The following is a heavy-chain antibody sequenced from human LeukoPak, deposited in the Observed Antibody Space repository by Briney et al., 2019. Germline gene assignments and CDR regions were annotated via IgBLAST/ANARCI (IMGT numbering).Heavy chain of an antibody. CDR2: ISYDGSNK. Sequence: GGSLRLSCAASGFTFSSYGMHWVRQAPGKGLEWVAVISYDGSNKYYADSVKGRFTISRDNSKNTLYLQMGSLRAEDMAVYYCARAVGAFDYWGQGTLVTVSS. V-gene: IGHV3-30*03. CDR1: GFTFSSYG. D-gene: IGHD1-26*01. J-gene: IGHJ4*02. CDR3: ARAVGAFDY.